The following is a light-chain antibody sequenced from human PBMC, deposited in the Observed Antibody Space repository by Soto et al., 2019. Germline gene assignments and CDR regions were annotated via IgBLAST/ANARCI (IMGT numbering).Light chain of an antibody. Sequence: DIEMNQTASSLSASVGDGVTITCRASQSISTHLNWYQLKSGKAPKLLILAASSLHSGVPSRFSGSGSGTDFTLTISSLQPEYFATYCCQQSYSTPITFGQGTRLEIK. CDR3: QQSYSTPIT. CDR1: QSISTH. CDR2: AAS. J-gene: IGKJ5*01. V-gene: IGKV1-39*01.